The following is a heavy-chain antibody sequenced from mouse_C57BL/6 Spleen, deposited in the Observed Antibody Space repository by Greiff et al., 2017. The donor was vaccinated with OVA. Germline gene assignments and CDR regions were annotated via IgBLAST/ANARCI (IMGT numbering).Heavy chain of an antibody. D-gene: IGHD3-3*01. J-gene: IGHJ1*03. CDR3: ARRGWGYWYFDV. CDR1: EYEFPSHD. Sequence: DVHLVASWGGLVQPGESLKLSCESNEYEFPSHDMSWVRKTPEKRLELVAAINSDGGSTYYPDTMERRFIISRDNTKKTLYLQMSSLRSEDTALYYCARRGWGYWYFDVWGTGTTVTVSS. V-gene: IGHV5-2*01. CDR2: INSDGGST.